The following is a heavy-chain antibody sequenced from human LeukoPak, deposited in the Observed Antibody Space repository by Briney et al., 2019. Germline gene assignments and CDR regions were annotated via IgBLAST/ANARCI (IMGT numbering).Heavy chain of an antibody. V-gene: IGHV1-8*01. D-gene: IGHD6-19*01. Sequence: GASVKVSCKASGYTFTSYDINWVRQATGQGLEWMGWMNPNSGNTGYAQKFQGRVTMPRNTSISTAYMDLSSLRSEDTAVYYCARGPLYSSGWFFYYYYGMDVWGQGTTVTVSS. J-gene: IGHJ6*02. CDR3: ARGPLYSSGWFFYYYYGMDV. CDR1: GYTFTSYD. CDR2: MNPNSGNT.